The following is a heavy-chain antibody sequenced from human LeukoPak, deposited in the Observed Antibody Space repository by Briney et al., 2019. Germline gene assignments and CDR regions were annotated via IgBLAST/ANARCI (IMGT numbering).Heavy chain of an antibody. Sequence: PGGSLRLSCAASGFTFSSYAMSWVRQAPGKGLEWVSAISGSGGSTYYADSVKGRFTISRDNSKNTLYLQMNSLRAEDTAVYYCAKTATTVTTHTWYYFDYWGQGTLVTVSS. CDR3: AKTATTVTTHTWYYFDY. CDR1: GFTFSSYA. J-gene: IGHJ4*02. D-gene: IGHD4-17*01. CDR2: ISGSGGST. V-gene: IGHV3-23*01.